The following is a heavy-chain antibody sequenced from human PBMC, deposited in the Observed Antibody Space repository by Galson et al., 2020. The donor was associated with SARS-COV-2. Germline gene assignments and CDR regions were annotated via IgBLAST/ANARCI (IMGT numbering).Heavy chain of an antibody. CDR2: IYHSGNT. Sequence: SETLSLTCTVSVGSISSSSYYWGWTRQPPGKGLEWIGSIYHSGNTYYNPSLESRVTISVDTSKNQFSLKLRPVPAADTAVYYWARGNEFRPESACKKWGQGILVTVSS. D-gene: IGHD1-1*01. J-gene: IGHJ4*02. V-gene: IGHV4-39*07. CDR3: ARGNEFRPESACKK. CDR1: VGSISSSSYY.